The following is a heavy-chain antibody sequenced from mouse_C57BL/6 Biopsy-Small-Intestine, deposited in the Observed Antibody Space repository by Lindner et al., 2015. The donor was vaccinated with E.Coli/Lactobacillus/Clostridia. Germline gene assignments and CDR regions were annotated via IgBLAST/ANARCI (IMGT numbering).Heavy chain of an antibody. CDR2: INPNNGGT. V-gene: IGHV1-34*02. J-gene: IGHJ2*01. CDR1: GYTFSDYY. Sequence: SVKVSCKASGYTFSDYYVYWVRQAPGQGLELLGWINPNNGGTQYVQKFQDRVTMTRDTSISTAYMELNRLRSDDTAVYYCAPGRFSYFDYWGQGTLVTVSS. CDR3: APGRFSYFDY.